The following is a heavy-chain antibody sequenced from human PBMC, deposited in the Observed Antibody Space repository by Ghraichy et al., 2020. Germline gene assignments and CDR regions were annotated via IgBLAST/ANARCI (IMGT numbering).Heavy chain of an antibody. Sequence: SETLSLTCTVSGGSISSSSYYWGWIRQPPGKGLEWIGSIYYSGSTYYNPSLKSRVTISVDTSKNQFSLKLSSVTAADTAVYYCARLDHARLGYCSSTSCYRGYFDYWGQGTLVTVSS. J-gene: IGHJ4*02. V-gene: IGHV4-39*01. D-gene: IGHD2-2*01. CDR3: ARLDHARLGYCSSTSCYRGYFDY. CDR2: IYYSGST. CDR1: GGSISSSSYY.